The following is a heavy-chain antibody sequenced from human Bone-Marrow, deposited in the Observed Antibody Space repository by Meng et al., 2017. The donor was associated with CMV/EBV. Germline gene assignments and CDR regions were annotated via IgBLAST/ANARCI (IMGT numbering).Heavy chain of an antibody. CDR2: IIPMLGIG. J-gene: IGHJ6*02. CDR3: AGGISMDV. Sequence: SVKVSCKASGGTFSDYTINWVRQAPGQGLEWIGRIIPMLGIGNYAQRFQGRVTITADKSTTTAYVELSSLTSEDTAVYYCAGGISMDVWGQGTTVTVSS. CDR1: GGTFSDYT. V-gene: IGHV1-69*02. D-gene: IGHD1-26*01.